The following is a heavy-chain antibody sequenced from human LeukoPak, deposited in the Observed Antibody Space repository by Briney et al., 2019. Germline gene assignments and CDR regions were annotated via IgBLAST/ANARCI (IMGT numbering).Heavy chain of an antibody. Sequence: SETLSLTCTVSGGSISSSSYYWRWIRQPAGKGLEWIGRIYTSGSTNYNPSLKSRVTISVDTSKNQFSLKLSSVTAADTAVYYCARYPTVENTRDAFDIWGQGTMVTVSS. J-gene: IGHJ3*02. V-gene: IGHV4-61*02. CDR2: IYTSGST. CDR1: GGSISSSSYY. CDR3: ARYPTVENTRDAFDI. D-gene: IGHD4-23*01.